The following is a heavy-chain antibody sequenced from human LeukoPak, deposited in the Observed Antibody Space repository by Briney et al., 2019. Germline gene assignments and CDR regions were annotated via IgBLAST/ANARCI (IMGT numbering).Heavy chain of an antibody. CDR2: INHSGST. Sequence: ASETLSLTCAVYGGSFSGYYWSWIRQPPGKGLEWIGEINHSGSTNYNPSLKSRVTISVDTSKNQFSLKLSSVTAADTAVYYCARPEYSSVYFDYWGQGTLVTVSS. CDR3: ARPEYSSVYFDY. CDR1: GGSFSGYY. D-gene: IGHD6-6*01. V-gene: IGHV4-34*01. J-gene: IGHJ4*02.